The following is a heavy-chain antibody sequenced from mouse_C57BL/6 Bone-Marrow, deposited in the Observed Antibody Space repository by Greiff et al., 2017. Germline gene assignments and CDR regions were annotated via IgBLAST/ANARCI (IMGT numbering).Heavy chain of an antibody. D-gene: IGHD2-3*01. CDR2: IRLKSDNYAT. Sequence: EVKLVESGGGLVQPGGSMKLSCVASGFTFSNYWMNWVRQSPEKGLEWVAQIRLKSDNYATHYAESVKGRFTISRDDSKSSVYLRMNNLRAEDTGIYYCTGGIYDGYYVGFYYAMDYWGQGTSVTVSS. CDR1: GFTFSNYW. V-gene: IGHV6-3*01. CDR3: TGGIYDGYYVGFYYAMDY. J-gene: IGHJ4*01.